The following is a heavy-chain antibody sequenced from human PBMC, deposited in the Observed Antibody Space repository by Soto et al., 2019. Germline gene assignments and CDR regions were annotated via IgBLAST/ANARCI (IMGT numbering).Heavy chain of an antibody. Sequence: PGGSLRLSCAASGFTFSSYWMSWVRQAPGKGLEWVANIKQDGSEKYYVDSVKGRFTISRDNAKNSLYLQMNSLRAEDTAVYYCAKDRPTYYYDSSGYYGSYFDYWGQGTLVTVSS. V-gene: IGHV3-7*01. J-gene: IGHJ4*02. CDR2: IKQDGSEK. D-gene: IGHD3-22*01. CDR1: GFTFSSYW. CDR3: AKDRPTYYYDSSGYYGSYFDY.